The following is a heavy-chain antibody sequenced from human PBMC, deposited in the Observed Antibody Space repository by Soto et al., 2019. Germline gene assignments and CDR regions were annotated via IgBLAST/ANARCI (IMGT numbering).Heavy chain of an antibody. CDR3: ARSGYCPNGVCYFGDFDY. CDR1: GGSISSGGYS. CDR2: IYHSGST. V-gene: IGHV4-30-2*05. D-gene: IGHD2-8*01. Sequence: PSETLSLTCAVSGGSISSGGYSWSWIRQPPGKGLEWIGYIYHSGSTYYNPSLKSRVTISVDTSKNQFSLILNSVTAADTAVYYCARSGYCPNGVCYFGDFDYWGQGTLVTV. J-gene: IGHJ4*02.